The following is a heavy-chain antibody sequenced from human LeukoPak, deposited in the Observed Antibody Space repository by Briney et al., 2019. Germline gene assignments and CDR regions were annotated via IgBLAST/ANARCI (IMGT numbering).Heavy chain of an antibody. D-gene: IGHD3-22*01. J-gene: IGHJ4*02. CDR3: TRGVGSGYSDD. Sequence: SETLSLTCTVSGGSITNYYWSWIRQPPGKGLEWIGYISYSGNTNYNPSLKSRVTISVDTSKNQFSLKLSSVTAADTAVYYCTRGVGSGYSDDWGQGTLVTVSS. CDR2: ISYSGNT. CDR1: GGSITNYY. V-gene: IGHV4-59*01.